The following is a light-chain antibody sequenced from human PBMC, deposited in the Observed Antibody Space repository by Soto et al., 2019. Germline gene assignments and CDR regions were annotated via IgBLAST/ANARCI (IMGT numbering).Light chain of an antibody. Sequence: EIVLTQSPVTLSVSPGERATLSCRASQSVGNLLAWYQQRPGQAPRLLMYDVVNRATGIPARFSGSGSGTDFTLTISSLETEDSAVYYCQKSGSFGQGTKLVIK. V-gene: IGKV3-11*01. CDR2: DVV. J-gene: IGKJ2*01. CDR3: QKSGS. CDR1: QSVGNL.